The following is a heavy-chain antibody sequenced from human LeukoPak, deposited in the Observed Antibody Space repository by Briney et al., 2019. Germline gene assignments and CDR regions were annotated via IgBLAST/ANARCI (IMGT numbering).Heavy chain of an antibody. J-gene: IGHJ4*02. CDR2: INHSGST. CDR1: GGPFSGYY. D-gene: IGHD2-15*01. V-gene: IGHV4-34*01. Sequence: SETLSLTCAVYGGPFSGYYCNWIRQPPGKGLEWIGEINHSGSTNDYNPSLKGRVTISVDTSKNQFSLNLSSVTAADTAVYYCARGHCSGGSCYFFDYWGQGTLVTVSS. CDR3: ARGHCSGGSCYFFDY.